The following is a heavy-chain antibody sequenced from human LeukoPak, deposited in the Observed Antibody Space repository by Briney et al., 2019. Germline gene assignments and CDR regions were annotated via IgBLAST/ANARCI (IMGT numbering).Heavy chain of an antibody. CDR2: ISAYNGNT. CDR1: GYTFTSYG. V-gene: IGHV1-18*01. J-gene: IGHJ4*02. D-gene: IGHD3-22*01. Sequence: GASVKVSCKASGYTFTSYGISWVRQAPGQGLEWMGWISAYNGNTNYAQKLQGRVTMTTDTSTSTAYMELRSLRSDDTAVYYCARSEDYYDSSGYYYYWGQGTLVTVSS. CDR3: ARSEDYYDSSGYYYY.